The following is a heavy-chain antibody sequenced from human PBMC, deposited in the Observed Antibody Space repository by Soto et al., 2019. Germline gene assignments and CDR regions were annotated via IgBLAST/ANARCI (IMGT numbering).Heavy chain of an antibody. CDR3: ARGKPSGYRFGPRKFFYYGLDV. V-gene: IGHV4-34*01. J-gene: IGHJ6*02. CDR2: INDSGSP. Sequence: SETLSLTCAVYNGSFSGYFWTWIRQPPGKGLEWIGEINDSGSPNYNPSLKSRVTISLDASKNQFSLILSSLTAADTAVYYCARGKPSGYRFGPRKFFYYGLDVWGQGTTVTVSS. CDR1: NGSFSGYF. D-gene: IGHD5-18*01.